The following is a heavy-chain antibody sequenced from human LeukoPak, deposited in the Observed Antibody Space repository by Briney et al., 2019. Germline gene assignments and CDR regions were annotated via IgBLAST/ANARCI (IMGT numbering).Heavy chain of an antibody. V-gene: IGHV4-61*02. CDR2: IYTSGST. Sequence: SQTLSLTCTVSGGSISSGSYYWSWIRQPAGKGLEWIGRIYTSGSTNYNPSLKSRVTISVDTSKNQFSLKLSSVTAADTAVYYCASGGVVVDPYFDYWGQGTLVTVSS. CDR3: ASGGVVVDPYFDY. J-gene: IGHJ4*02. CDR1: GGSISSGSYY. D-gene: IGHD2-15*01.